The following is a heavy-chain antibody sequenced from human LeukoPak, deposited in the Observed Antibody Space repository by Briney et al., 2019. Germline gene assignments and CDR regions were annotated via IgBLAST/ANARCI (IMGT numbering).Heavy chain of an antibody. J-gene: IGHJ4*02. V-gene: IGHV3-53*01. CDR3: ASGKETSMAEGY. CDR1: GFTVSSNY. D-gene: IGHD5-18*01. CDR2: IYSGGSI. Sequence: GGSLRLSCAVSGFTVSSNYMTWVRQAPGKGLEWVSVIYSGGSIYYADSVKGRFTISRDISKNTVDLQLNSLRAEDTAVYYCASGKETSMAEGYWGQGTLVTVSS.